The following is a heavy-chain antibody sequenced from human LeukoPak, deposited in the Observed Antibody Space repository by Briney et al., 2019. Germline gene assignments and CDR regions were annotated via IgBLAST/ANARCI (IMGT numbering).Heavy chain of an antibody. V-gene: IGHV3-48*03. J-gene: IGHJ6*04. D-gene: IGHD3-10*02. CDR1: GFTFSSYE. CDR2: ISSSGSTI. Sequence: GGSLRLSCAASGFTFSSYEMNWVRQAPGKGLEWVSYISSSGSTIYYADSVKGRFTISRDNAKNSLYLQMNSLRAEDTAVYYCAELGITMIGGVWGKVTTVTISS. CDR3: AELGITMIGGV.